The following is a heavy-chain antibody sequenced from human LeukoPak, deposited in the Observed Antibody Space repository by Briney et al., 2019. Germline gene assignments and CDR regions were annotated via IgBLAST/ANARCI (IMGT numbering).Heavy chain of an antibody. D-gene: IGHD1-1*01. CDR1: GGSFSGYY. J-gene: IGHJ6*03. Sequence: SETLSLTCAGYGGSFSGYYWSWIRQPPGKGLEWIGEINHSGSTNYNPSLKSRVTISVDTSKNQFSLKLSSVTAADTAVYYCAIGNRYYYYMDVWGKGTTVTVSS. CDR2: INHSGST. V-gene: IGHV4-34*01. CDR3: AIGNRYYYYMDV.